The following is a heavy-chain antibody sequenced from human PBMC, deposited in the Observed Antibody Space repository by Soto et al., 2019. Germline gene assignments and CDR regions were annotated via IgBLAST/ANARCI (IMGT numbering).Heavy chain of an antibody. CDR3: ARDRDDYGSGNYYIRIDF. D-gene: IGHD3-10*01. Sequence: QVQLVQSGAEVKKPGSSVKVSCKASGGIFSTYAISWLRQAPGQGLEWMGGIIPLFGTPNYAQRFQGRVTITSDESTSTAYMKVSRLRYEDTAVYYCARDRDDYGSGNYYIRIDFGGQGTLVTVSS. V-gene: IGHV1-69*01. CDR1: GGIFSTYA. CDR2: IIPLFGTP. J-gene: IGHJ4*02.